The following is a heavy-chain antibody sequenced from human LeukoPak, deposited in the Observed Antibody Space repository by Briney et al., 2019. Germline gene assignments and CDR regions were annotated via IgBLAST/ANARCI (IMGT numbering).Heavy chain of an antibody. CDR2: IKQDGNEK. CDR3: AREIAVANDAFDI. Sequence: GGSLRLSCAASGFTFSSYWMSWVRQAPGKGLEWVANIKQDGNEKYYVDSVKGRFTISRDNAKNSLYLQMNSLRAEDAAVYYCAREIAVANDAFDIWGQGTMVTVSS. V-gene: IGHV3-7*01. CDR1: GFTFSSYW. J-gene: IGHJ3*02. D-gene: IGHD6-19*01.